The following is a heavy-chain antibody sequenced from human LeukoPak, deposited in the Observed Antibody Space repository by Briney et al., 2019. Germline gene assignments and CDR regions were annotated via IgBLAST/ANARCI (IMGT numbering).Heavy chain of an antibody. V-gene: IGHV3-53*01. CDR1: GGSSSGYY. CDR2: IYSGGST. CDR3: ATVIDNSGSLGF. D-gene: IGHD3-22*01. J-gene: IGHJ4*02. Sequence: ETLSLTCAVYGGSSSGYYWSWVRQAPGKGLEWVSVIYSGGSTYYTDSVKGRFTISRDSSKHTLYLQMNSLRAEDTAVYYCATVIDNSGSLGFWGQGTLVTVSS.